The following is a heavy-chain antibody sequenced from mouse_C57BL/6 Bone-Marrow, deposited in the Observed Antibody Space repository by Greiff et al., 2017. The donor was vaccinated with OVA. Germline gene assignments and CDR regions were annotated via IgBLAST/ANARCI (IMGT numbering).Heavy chain of an antibody. CDR3: ARITTVYYAMDY. CDR2: ISDGGSYT. J-gene: IGHJ4*01. Sequence: EVKVEESGGGLVKPGGSLKLSCAASGFTFSSYAMSWVRQTPEKRLEWVVIISDGGSYTYYPDNVKIRFTISRDNAKNNLYLQMIHLKSEDTAMYYCARITTVYYAMDYWGQGTSVTVSS. D-gene: IGHD1-1*01. CDR1: GFTFSSYA. V-gene: IGHV5-4*03.